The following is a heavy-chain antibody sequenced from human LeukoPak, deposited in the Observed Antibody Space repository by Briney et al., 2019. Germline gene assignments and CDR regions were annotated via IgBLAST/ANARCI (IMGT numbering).Heavy chain of an antibody. J-gene: IGHJ6*02. CDR1: GFTFSRFW. CDR3: ARDAGYCSGGSCYEALVDYYYGMDV. Sequence: GGSLRLSCAASGFTFSRFWMSWVRQAPGKGLEWVANIKQDGSEMYYVDSVKGRFTISRDNAKNSLYLQMNSLRAEDTAVYYCARDAGYCSGGSCYEALVDYYYGMDVWGRGTTVTVSS. CDR2: IKQDGSEM. V-gene: IGHV3-7*01. D-gene: IGHD2-15*01.